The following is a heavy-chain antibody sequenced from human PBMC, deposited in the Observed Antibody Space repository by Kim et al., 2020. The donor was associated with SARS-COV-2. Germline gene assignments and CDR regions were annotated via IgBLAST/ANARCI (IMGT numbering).Heavy chain of an antibody. CDR3: ARDGPLIEYFDWLLYRYDY. V-gene: IGHV3-30*04. CDR2: ISYDGSNK. Sequence: GGSLRLSCAASGFTFSSYAMHWVRQAPGKGLEWVAVISYDGSNKYYADSVKGRFTISRDNSKNTLYLQMNSLRAEDTAVYYCARDGPLIEYFDWLLYRYDYRGQGTLVTVSS. CDR1: GFTFSSYA. J-gene: IGHJ4*02. D-gene: IGHD3-9*01.